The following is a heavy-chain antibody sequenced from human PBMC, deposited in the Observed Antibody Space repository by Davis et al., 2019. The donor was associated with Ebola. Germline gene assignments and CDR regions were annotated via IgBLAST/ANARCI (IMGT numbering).Heavy chain of an antibody. Sequence: GGSLRLSCAASGFTFSSYGMHWVRQAPGKGLEWVAVISYDGSNKYYADSVKGRFTISRDNAKKSLYLEMNSLRAEDTAVYYCARRFGSSRGYYYYGMDVWGQGTTVTVSS. D-gene: IGHD3-10*01. V-gene: IGHV3-30*03. CDR3: ARRFGSSRGYYYYGMDV. J-gene: IGHJ6*02. CDR1: GFTFSSYG. CDR2: ISYDGSNK.